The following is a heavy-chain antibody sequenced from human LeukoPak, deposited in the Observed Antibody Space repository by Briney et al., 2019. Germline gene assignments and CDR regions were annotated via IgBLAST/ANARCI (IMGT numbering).Heavy chain of an antibody. CDR1: GYTFTGYY. J-gene: IGHJ4*02. D-gene: IGHD6-13*01. V-gene: IGHV1-2*02. Sequence: GASVKVSCTASGYTFTGYYMHWVRQAPGQGLEWMGWINPNSGGTNYAQIFQGRVTMTRDTSISTAYMELSGLRSDDTAVYYCARDLIAAEGNDYWGQGTLVTVSS. CDR3: ARDLIAAEGNDY. CDR2: INPNSGGT.